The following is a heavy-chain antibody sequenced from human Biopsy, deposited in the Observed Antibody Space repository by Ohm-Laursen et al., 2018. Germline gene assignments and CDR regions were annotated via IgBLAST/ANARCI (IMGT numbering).Heavy chain of an antibody. J-gene: IGHJ4*02. D-gene: IGHD6-6*01. V-gene: IGHV4-59*12. CDR3: ATSLPSHWGSAALEN. Sequence: TLSLTCTVSGGSITSYYRSWIRRPPGKRLEWIGYIYYSGSINYNPSLKSRVTISEDRSKNQFSLKLKSVTAADTAVYYCATSLPSHWGSAALENWGQGILVTVSS. CDR1: GGSITSYY. CDR2: IYYSGSI.